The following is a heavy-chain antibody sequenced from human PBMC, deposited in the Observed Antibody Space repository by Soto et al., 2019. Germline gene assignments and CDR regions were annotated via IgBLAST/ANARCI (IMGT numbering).Heavy chain of an antibody. Sequence: QVQLVQSGAEVKKPGASVKVSCKASGYTFTSYGISWVRQAPGQGLEWMGWISAYNGNTNYAQKLQGRVTMTTDTSTSTACMELRSLRSDDTAVYYCVRVGREQWLTHNWFDPWGQGTLVTVSS. CDR2: ISAYNGNT. D-gene: IGHD6-19*01. CDR1: GYTFTSYG. CDR3: VRVGREQWLTHNWFDP. V-gene: IGHV1-18*01. J-gene: IGHJ5*02.